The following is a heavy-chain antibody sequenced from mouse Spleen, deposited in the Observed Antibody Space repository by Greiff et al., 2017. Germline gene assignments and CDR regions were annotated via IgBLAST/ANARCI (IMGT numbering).Heavy chain of an antibody. CDR3: ARDPVWYFDV. Sequence: EVQLQESGGGLVKPGGSLKLSCAASGFTFSSYAMSWVRQTPEKRLEWVATISDGGSYTYYPDNVKGRFTISRDNAKNNLYLQMSHLKSEDTAMYYCARDPVWYFDVWGTGTTVTVSS. CDR1: GFTFSSYA. V-gene: IGHV5-4*01. J-gene: IGHJ1*03. CDR2: ISDGGSYT.